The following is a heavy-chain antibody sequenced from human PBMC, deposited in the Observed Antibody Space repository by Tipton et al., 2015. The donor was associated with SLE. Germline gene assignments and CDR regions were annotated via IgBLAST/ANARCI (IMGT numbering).Heavy chain of an antibody. CDR2: IYTSGST. D-gene: IGHD3-16*01. V-gene: IGHV4-61*09. J-gene: IGHJ4*02. Sequence: TLSLTCTVSGGSISSGSYYWSWIRQPAGKGLEWIGHIYTSGSTNYNPSLKSRVTISVDTSKNQFSLKLSSVTAADTAVYYCARGLGTRRGEYFDYWGQGTLVTVSS. CDR1: GGSISSGSYY. CDR3: ARGLGTRRGEYFDY.